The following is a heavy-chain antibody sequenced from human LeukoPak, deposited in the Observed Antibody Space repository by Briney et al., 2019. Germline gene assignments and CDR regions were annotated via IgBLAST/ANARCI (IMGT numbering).Heavy chain of an antibody. J-gene: IGHJ4*02. CDR3: VRQGPTSSTCWGLGY. Sequence: GESLKISCKGSGYRFSTYWIGWVRQMPGKGLEWIGIVYPGDSDTRYSPSFKGQVTISVDKSISTAFLQWTSLKASDTAMFYCVRQGPTSSTCWGLGYWGQGTLVTVSS. V-gene: IGHV5-51*01. CDR2: VYPGDSDT. D-gene: IGHD2-2*01. CDR1: GYRFSTYW.